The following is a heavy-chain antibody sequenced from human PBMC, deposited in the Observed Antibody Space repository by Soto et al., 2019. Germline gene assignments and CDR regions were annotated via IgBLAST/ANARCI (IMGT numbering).Heavy chain of an antibody. Sequence: PGGSRRLSCVVSGFTFSRYAMSWVRQAPGKGLEWVSAIRGSGGSTYYADSVKGRFTISRDNAKNTLYLQMNSLRAEDTAVYYCAKDLGGLWELDPTAHHYGMDVWGQGTTVTVSS. J-gene: IGHJ6*02. D-gene: IGHD3-10*01. CDR3: AKDLGGLWELDPTAHHYGMDV. CDR2: IRGSGGST. CDR1: GFTFSRYA. V-gene: IGHV3-23*01.